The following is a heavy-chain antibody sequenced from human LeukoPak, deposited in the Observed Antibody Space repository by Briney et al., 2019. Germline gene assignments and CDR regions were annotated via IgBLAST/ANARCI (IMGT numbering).Heavy chain of an antibody. CDR1: GGSISNYY. D-gene: IGHD5-18*01. V-gene: IGHV4-59*08. Sequence: SETLSLTCTVSGGSISNYYWSWIRQPPGKGLEWIGYIYYNGNTNYNPSLKSRVTISVDTSKNQFSLKLSSVTAADTAMYYCARYSAMVSSLWFDPWGQGSLATVSS. CDR3: ARYSAMVSSLWFDP. CDR2: IYYNGNT. J-gene: IGHJ5*02.